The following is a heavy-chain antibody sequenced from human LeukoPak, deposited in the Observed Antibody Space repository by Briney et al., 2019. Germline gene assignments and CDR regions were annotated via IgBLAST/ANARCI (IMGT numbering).Heavy chain of an antibody. J-gene: IGHJ6*03. CDR3: ARGEGSSIYYYMDV. V-gene: IGHV4-59*01. Sequence: SETLSLTCTVSSGSIKNYFWSWIRQPPGKGLEWIGYMYYSGSTSYNPSLKSRVTISVDTSKNQFSLTLSSLTAADTAVYYCARGEGSSIYYYMDVWGTGTTVTVSS. D-gene: IGHD2-2*01. CDR2: MYYSGST. CDR1: SGSIKNYF.